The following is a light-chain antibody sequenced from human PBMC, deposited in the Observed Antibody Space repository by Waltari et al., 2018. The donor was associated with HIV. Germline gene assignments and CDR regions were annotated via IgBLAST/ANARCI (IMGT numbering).Light chain of an antibody. V-gene: IGKV3-20*01. Sequence: EIVLTQSPGTLSLSQGERATLSSRASQSISINYLAWYKQKPGQAPRLLMYCASTRATGIPDRFSDSGARTDCTLTISRPDPEDVAVYYCQQYGSSPCTFVGGTKLQIK. CDR1: QSISINY. J-gene: IGKJ4*01. CDR2: CAS. CDR3: QQYGSSPCT.